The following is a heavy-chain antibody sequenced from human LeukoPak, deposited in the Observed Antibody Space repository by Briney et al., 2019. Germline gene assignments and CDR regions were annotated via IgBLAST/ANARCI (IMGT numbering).Heavy chain of an antibody. CDR1: KFTFSNYA. CDR3: AKIWEGEAARPADY. D-gene: IGHD6-6*01. Sequence: GGSLRLSCVASKFTFSNYAMSWVRQAPGKGLEWVSAITDSGGTTNYADSVKGRFTMSRDNSKNTLYLQMNSLRSEDTAVYYCAKIWEGEAARPADYWGQGTLVTVSS. J-gene: IGHJ4*02. CDR2: ITDSGGTT. V-gene: IGHV3-23*01.